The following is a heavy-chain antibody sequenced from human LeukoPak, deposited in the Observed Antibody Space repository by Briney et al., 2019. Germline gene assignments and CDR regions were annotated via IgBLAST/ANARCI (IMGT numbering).Heavy chain of an antibody. CDR2: ISSSSSYI. Sequence: GALGPFLGALGFHFRRYRMKWGRPGPGKGGGWGFSISSSSSYIYYADSVKGRFTISRDNAKNSLYLQMNSLRAEDTAVYYCARDFGVAVAGDNWFDPWGQGTLVTVSS. CDR3: ARDFGVAVAGDNWFDP. CDR1: GFHFRRYR. V-gene: IGHV3-21*01. D-gene: IGHD6-19*01. J-gene: IGHJ5*02.